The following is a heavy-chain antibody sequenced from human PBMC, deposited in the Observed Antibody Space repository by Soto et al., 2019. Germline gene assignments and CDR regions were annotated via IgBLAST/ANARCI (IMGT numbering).Heavy chain of an antibody. Sequence: SVKVSCKASGGTFSSYTISWVRQAPGQGLEWMGRIIPILGIANYAQKFQGRVTITADKSTSTAYMELSSLRSEDTAVYYCATEFGGTFGGVIAGYMAVRGKGTTVTVSS. CDR2: IIPILGIA. J-gene: IGHJ6*03. V-gene: IGHV1-69*02. D-gene: IGHD3-16*02. CDR1: GGTFSSYT. CDR3: ATEFGGTFGGVIAGYMAV.